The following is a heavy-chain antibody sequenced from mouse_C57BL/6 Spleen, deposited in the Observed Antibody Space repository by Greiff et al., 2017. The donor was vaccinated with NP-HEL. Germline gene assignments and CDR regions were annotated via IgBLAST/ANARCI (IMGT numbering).Heavy chain of an antibody. D-gene: IGHD1-1*01. J-gene: IGHJ2*01. Sequence: LVESGAELVRPGASVTLSCKASGYTFTDYEMHWVKQTPVHGLEWIGAIDPETGGTAYNQKFKGKAILTADKSSSTAYMELRSLTSEDSAVYYCTRSDTTVVGYFDYWGQGTTLTVSS. CDR1: GYTFTDYE. CDR2: IDPETGGT. CDR3: TRSDTTVVGYFDY. V-gene: IGHV1-15*01.